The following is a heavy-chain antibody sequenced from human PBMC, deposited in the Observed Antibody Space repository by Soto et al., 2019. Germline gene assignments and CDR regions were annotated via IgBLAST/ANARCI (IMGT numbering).Heavy chain of an antibody. J-gene: IGHJ4*02. D-gene: IGHD6-13*01. CDR1: GCTMSEYF. V-gene: IGHV4-59*01. Sequence: ETLSHTCTVSGCTMSEYFWIWVRQSPGKGLEWIGYIYYLGSTDYNPSLKSRVTMSVDTSKRQFSLKLSSVTTADTAIYYCVRDGLAGAGSQYPASWGRGSLVT. CDR3: VRDGLAGAGSQYPAS. CDR2: IYYLGST.